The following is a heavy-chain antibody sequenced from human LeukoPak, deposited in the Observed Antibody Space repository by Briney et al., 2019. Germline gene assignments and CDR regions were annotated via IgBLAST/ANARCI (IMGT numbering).Heavy chain of an antibody. J-gene: IGHJ4*02. CDR2: IGPSGAVT. V-gene: IGHV3-23*01. Sequence: VGSLRLSCAGPVFTFETYAMTSVRQGPGRGLEWVSGIGPSGAVTHYAESPRGGCTISRDNFKNTLYLQMNTARVEETATYLCPKYATGCSPNFAYWGEETLVSVSS. CDR3: PKYATGCSPNFAY. D-gene: IGHD2-15*01. CDR1: VFTFETYA.